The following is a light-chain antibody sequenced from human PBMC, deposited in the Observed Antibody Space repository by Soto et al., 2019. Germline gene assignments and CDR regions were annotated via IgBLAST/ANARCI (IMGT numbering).Light chain of an antibody. V-gene: IGKV3-20*01. Sequence: EIMLTQSPDTLSLSPGERATLSCRASQSVSNNYLAWYQQKPGQAPRLLIYGASSRATGIPDRFSGSGSGTDFTLTISRLEAEDFAVYYCQQYGSLPPWTFGQGTKVEIK. J-gene: IGKJ1*01. CDR3: QQYGSLPPWT. CDR1: QSVSNNY. CDR2: GAS.